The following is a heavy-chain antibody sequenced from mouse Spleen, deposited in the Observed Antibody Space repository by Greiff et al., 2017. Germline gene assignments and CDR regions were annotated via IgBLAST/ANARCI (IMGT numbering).Heavy chain of an antibody. D-gene: IGHD2-13*01. CDR2: IWSGGST. CDR1: GFSLTSYG. V-gene: IGHV2-2*01. J-gene: IGHJ1*01. CDR3: ARKDYWWYFDV. Sequence: VQLQQSGPGLVQPSQSLSITCTVSGFSLTSYGVHWVRQSPGKGLEWLGVIWSGGSTDYNAAFISRLSISKDNSKSQVFFKMNSLQADDTAIYYCARKDYWWYFDVWGAGTTVTVSS.